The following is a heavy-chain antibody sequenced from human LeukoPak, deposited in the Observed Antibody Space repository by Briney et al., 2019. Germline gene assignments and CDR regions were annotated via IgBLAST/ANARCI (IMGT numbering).Heavy chain of an antibody. J-gene: IGHJ4*02. V-gene: IGHV3-7*03. CDR1: GFPFYGYW. CDR3: ARGDPYSSSSGFGY. D-gene: IGHD3-22*01. CDR2: IKHDESET. Sequence: GGSLRLSCAATGFPFYGYWMTWLRQAPGKGLEWVANIKHDESETNYADSVKGRFTISRDNAKNSLYLQMNSLRAEDTALYYCARGDPYSSSSGFGYWGQGTLVTVSS.